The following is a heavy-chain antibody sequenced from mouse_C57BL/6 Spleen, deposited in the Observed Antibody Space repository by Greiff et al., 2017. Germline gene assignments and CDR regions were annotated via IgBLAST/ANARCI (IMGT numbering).Heavy chain of an antibody. D-gene: IGHD2-2*01. CDR3: AGYLYAMDY. CDR2: ISYDGSN. J-gene: IGHJ4*01. Sequence: EVQLVESGPGLVKPSQSLSLTCSVTGYSITSGYYWNWIRQFPGNILEWMGYISYDGSNNYNPSLKNRISITRDTSKNQFVLKLNSVTTEDTATYYCAGYLYAMDYWGQGTSVTVSS. V-gene: IGHV3-6*01. CDR1: GYSITSGYY.